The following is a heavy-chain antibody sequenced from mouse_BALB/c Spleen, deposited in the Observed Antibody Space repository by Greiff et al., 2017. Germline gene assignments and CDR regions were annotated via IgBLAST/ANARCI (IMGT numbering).Heavy chain of an antibody. J-gene: IGHJ4*01. V-gene: IGHV1-5*01. CDR3: TRLPTDYYAMDY. CDR2: IYPGNSDT. CDR1: GYTFTSYW. Sequence: VQLQQSGTVLARPGASVKMSCKASGYTFTSYWMHWVKQRPGQGLEWIGAIYPGNSDTSYNQKFKGKAKLTAVTSTSTAYMELSSLTNEDSAVYYCTRLPTDYYAMDYWGQGTSVTVSS. D-gene: IGHD4-1*02.